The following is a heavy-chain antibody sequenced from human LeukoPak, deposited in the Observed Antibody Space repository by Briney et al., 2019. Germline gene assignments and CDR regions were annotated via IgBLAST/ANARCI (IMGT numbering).Heavy chain of an antibody. V-gene: IGHV3-74*01. Sequence: RGSLRLSCTASGFTFSTYWMHWVRQAPGKGLVWVSRINSDGSSTSYAGSVKGRFTISRDNAKNTLYLQMNSLRVEDTAVYYCARAGYFDFWSGYAKDYYYYMDVWGKGTTVTVS. CDR3: ARAGYFDFWSGYAKDYYYYMDV. CDR1: GFTFSTYW. J-gene: IGHJ6*03. D-gene: IGHD3-3*01. CDR2: INSDGSST.